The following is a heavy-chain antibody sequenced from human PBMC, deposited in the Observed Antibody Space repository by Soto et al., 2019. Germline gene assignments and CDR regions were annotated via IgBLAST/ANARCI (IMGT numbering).Heavy chain of an antibody. CDR2: FDNGGNT. V-gene: IGHV3-66*01. Sequence: VQLVESGGGVVQPGGSLRLSCAVSGFTVSRYYMSWVRQPPGKGPEWVALFDNGGNTYYAESVKGRFTISRDISENTLELQWNSLRAEDTAVYYCVRDYVYCGGGRCYGVPMDVWCKGTTVTVSS. CDR3: VRDYVYCGGGRCYGVPMDV. CDR1: GFTVSRYY. D-gene: IGHD2-15*01. J-gene: IGHJ6*03.